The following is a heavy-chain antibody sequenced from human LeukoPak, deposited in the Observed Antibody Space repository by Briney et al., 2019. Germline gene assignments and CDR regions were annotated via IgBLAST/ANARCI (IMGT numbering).Heavy chain of an antibody. CDR2: ISGSGGST. Sequence: PGGSLRLSCAASAFTFSGYAMSWVRQAPGRGLEWVSAISGSGGSTYYADSVKGRFTISRDNSKNTLYLQMNSLRAEDTAVYYCAKPPAMVRGVGEFDPWGQGTLVTVSS. CDR1: AFTFSGYA. CDR3: AKPPAMVRGVGEFDP. D-gene: IGHD3-10*01. J-gene: IGHJ5*02. V-gene: IGHV3-23*01.